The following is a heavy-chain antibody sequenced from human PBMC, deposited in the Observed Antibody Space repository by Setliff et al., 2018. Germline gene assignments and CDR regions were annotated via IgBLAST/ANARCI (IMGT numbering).Heavy chain of an antibody. V-gene: IGHV1-18*01. CDR1: GYSFSTYA. J-gene: IGHJ4*02. Sequence: GASVKVSCKASGYSFSTYAMHWVRQAPGQRLEWMGWISAYNGNTNYAQKLQGRVTMTTDTSTSTAYMELRSLRSDDTAVYYCARVSGWYYFDYWGQGTLVTAPQ. CDR3: ARVSGWYYFDY. D-gene: IGHD6-19*01. CDR2: ISAYNGNT.